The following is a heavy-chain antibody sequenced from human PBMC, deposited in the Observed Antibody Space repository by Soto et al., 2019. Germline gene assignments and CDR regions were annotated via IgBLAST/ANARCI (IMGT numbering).Heavy chain of an antibody. V-gene: IGHV1-18*04. CDR1: GYTFKSYA. CDR2: ITVYSGVT. Sequence: ASVKVSCKSSGYTFKSYAIGWVRQAPGQGLEWMGWITVYSGVTNYAQNVQGRVTMTTDTSTSTAYMELSRLRSDDTAVYYCARVRTPSVEWLVDYYFDYWGQGTLVTVSS. D-gene: IGHD6-19*01. J-gene: IGHJ4*02. CDR3: ARVRTPSVEWLVDYYFDY.